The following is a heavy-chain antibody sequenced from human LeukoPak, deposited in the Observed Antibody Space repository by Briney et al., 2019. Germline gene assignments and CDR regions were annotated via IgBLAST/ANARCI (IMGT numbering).Heavy chain of an antibody. CDR2: IWYDGSNI. CDR3: AISCNDYDSNGFSLLDY. J-gene: IGHJ4*02. CDR1: GLSFSSHG. Sequence: PGGSLRPSCAASGLSFSSHGMHWARQAPGKGLEWVAVIWYDGSNIYYTDSVKGRFTISRDNSKNTLYLQMNSLRAEDTALYYCAISCNDYDSNGFSLLDYWGQGTLVTVSS. D-gene: IGHD3-22*01. V-gene: IGHV3-33*03.